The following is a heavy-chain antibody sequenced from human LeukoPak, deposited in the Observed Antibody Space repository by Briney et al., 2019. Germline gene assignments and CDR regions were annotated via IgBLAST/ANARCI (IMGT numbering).Heavy chain of an antibody. Sequence: SETLSLTCTVSGGSISSGSYYWSWIRQPAGKGLEWIGRIYTSGSTNYNPSLKSRVTISVDTSKNQFSLKLSSVTAADTAVYYCARAELHSVLLWFGELLQSEYYYYYYMDVWGKGTTVTISS. D-gene: IGHD3-10*01. CDR2: IYTSGST. CDR1: GGSISSGSYY. V-gene: IGHV4-61*02. CDR3: ARAELHSVLLWFGELLQSEYYYYYYMDV. J-gene: IGHJ6*03.